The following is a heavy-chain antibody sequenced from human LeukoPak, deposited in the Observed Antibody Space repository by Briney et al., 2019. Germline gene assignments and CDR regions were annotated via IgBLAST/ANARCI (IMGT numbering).Heavy chain of an antibody. CDR1: GDSISTYY. Sequence: PSETLSLTCTVSGDSISTYYWSWIRQPPGKGLEWIGYIYYSGSTSYNPSLKSRVTLSVDTSKNQFSLKLSSVTAADTAVYYCARSSVSGTYSGGYWGQGILVTVSS. D-gene: IGHD3-10*01. CDR3: ARSSVSGTYSGGY. CDR2: IYYSGST. V-gene: IGHV4-59*01. J-gene: IGHJ4*02.